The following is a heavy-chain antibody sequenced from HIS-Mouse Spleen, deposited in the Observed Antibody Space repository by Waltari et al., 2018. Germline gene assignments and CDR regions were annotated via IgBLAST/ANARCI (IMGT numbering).Heavy chain of an antibody. V-gene: IGHV4-39*07. D-gene: IGHD6-13*01. J-gene: IGHJ2*01. CDR1: GGSISSSSYY. CDR3: AREIPYSSSWYDWYFDL. CDR2: LYYSGST. Sequence: QLQLRESGPGLVKPSETLSLTCTASGGSISSSSYYLGWIRRPPGKGLEWIGSLYYSGSTYSTPSLKGRVTISVDTSKNQFSLKLSSVTAADTAVYYCAREIPYSSSWYDWYFDLWGRGTLVTVSS.